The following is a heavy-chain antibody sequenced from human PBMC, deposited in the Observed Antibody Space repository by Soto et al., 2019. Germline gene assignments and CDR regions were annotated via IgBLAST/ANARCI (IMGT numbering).Heavy chain of an antibody. V-gene: IGHV1-58*01. CDR3: AADSYSSSSLYYYGMDV. J-gene: IGHJ6*02. D-gene: IGHD6-6*01. CDR2: IVVGSGNR. Sequence: RVTCQDSGSTLTSAAVHWERQARGQRLELIGCIVVGSGNRKYAQKFQESVPSTRDMSTSTAYMELSSLRSEDTAVYYCAADSYSSSSLYYYGMDVWGQGTPVTVSS. CDR1: GSTLTSAA.